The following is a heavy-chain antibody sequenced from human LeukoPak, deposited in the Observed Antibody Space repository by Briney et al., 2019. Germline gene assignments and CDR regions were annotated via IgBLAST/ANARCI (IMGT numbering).Heavy chain of an antibody. J-gene: IGHJ4*02. CDR1: GFTFSSYG. CDR2: IRYDGSNK. D-gene: IGHD3-10*01. CDR3: AKDYASGSFFPAGVGY. Sequence: GGSLRLSCAASGFTFSSYGMHWVRQAPGKGLDWVAFIRYDGSNKYCADFVKGRFTISRDNSKNTLYLQMNSLRAEETAVYYCAKDYASGSFFPAGVGYWGQGTLVTVSS. V-gene: IGHV3-30*02.